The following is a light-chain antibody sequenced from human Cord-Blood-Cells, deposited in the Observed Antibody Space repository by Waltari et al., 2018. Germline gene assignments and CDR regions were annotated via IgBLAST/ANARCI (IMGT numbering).Light chain of an antibody. CDR3: MQVTQFPQT. CDR1: QSLVHSDGNTY. J-gene: IGKJ1*01. CDR2: KVS. Sequence: DVVMTQSPLSLPVTLGQPASISCRSSQSLVHSDGNTYLNWFQQRPGQSPRRLIYKVSNRDSGVPDRFSGSGSGTDFTLKISRVEAEDVGVYYCMQVTQFPQTFGQGTKVEIK. V-gene: IGKV2-30*02.